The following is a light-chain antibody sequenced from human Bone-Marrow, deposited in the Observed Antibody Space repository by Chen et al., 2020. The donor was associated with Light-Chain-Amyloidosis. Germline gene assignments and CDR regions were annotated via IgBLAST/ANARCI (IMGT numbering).Light chain of an antibody. CDR1: SSDVGGYDY. V-gene: IGLV2-14*03. CDR2: DVR. CDR3: SSYTSSSAPVV. Sequence: QSALTQPASVSASPGQSITIYCTGSSSDVGGYDYVSWYQQHPGKAPKLLIYDVRIRPSGVSNRFSDSKSGNTASLAISGLLTEDEAAYYCSSYTSSSAPVVFGGGTKLTVL. J-gene: IGLJ2*01.